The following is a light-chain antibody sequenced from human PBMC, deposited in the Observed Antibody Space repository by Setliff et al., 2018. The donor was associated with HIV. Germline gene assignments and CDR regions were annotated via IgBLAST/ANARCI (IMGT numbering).Light chain of an antibody. CDR2: DAS. Sequence: EIVMTQSPATLSVSPGERATLSCRAGQSISSNLAWYQQKPGQSPRLLIYDASTRATGIPARFSGSGSGTDFTLTISSLQSEDSAVYYCQQYNHWWTFGQGTKVDIK. CDR3: QQYNHWWT. CDR1: QSISSN. V-gene: IGKV3-15*01. J-gene: IGKJ1*01.